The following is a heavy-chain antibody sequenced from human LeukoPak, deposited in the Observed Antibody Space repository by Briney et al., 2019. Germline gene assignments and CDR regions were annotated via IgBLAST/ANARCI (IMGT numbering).Heavy chain of an antibody. CDR3: ATEFYDFLSGEGWFDP. J-gene: IGHJ5*02. CDR1: GDSIDSVSYY. V-gene: IGHV4-39*07. CDR2: IDYSGRT. Sequence: SETLSLTCSVSGDSIDSVSYYWGWIRQAPGKGPEWIASIDYSGRTFYNPSLRSRVTISVDTSNNDFSLSLTSVTAADTAVYYCATEFYDFLSGEGWFDPWGQGALVTVS. D-gene: IGHD3-9*01.